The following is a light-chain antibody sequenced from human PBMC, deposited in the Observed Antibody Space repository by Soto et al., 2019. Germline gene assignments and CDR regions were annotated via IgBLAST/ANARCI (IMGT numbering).Light chain of an antibody. CDR1: QGIRSY. CDR3: QQASSFPIT. J-gene: IGKJ5*01. V-gene: IGKV1D-12*01. CDR2: AAS. Sequence: LITHSPSALAASKLERVTIPCLASQGIRSYLAWYQQKPGKAPKLLIYAASSLESGVPSRFSGSGSGTDFSLTIRSLQPEDSATYYCQQASSFPITFGQGTRLENK.